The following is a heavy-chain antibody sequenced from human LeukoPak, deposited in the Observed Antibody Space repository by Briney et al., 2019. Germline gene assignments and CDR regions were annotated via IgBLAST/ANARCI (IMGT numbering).Heavy chain of an antibody. CDR3: ARDYSSSWFGPDY. Sequence: ASVKVSCKASGYTFTGYYMHWVRQAPGQGLEWMGWINPNSGGTNYAQKFQGRVTMTRDTSISTAYMELSRLRSADTAVYYCARDYSSSWFGPDYWGQGNLVTVSS. CDR2: INPNSGGT. J-gene: IGHJ4*02. D-gene: IGHD6-13*01. CDR1: GYTFTGYY. V-gene: IGHV1-2*02.